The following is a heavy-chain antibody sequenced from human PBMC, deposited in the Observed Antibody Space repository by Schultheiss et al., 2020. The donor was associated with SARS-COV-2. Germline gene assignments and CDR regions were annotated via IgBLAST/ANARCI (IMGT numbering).Heavy chain of an antibody. CDR3: ARDTYYDILTGHRAYYYYGMDV. CDR1: GYTFTSYG. Sequence: ASVKVSCKASGYTFTSYGISWVRQAPGQGLEWMGWIIPIFGTANYAQKLQGRVTMTTDTSTSTAYMELRSLRSDDTAVYYCARDTYYDILTGHRAYYYYGMDVWGQGTTVTVSS. J-gene: IGHJ6*02. D-gene: IGHD3-9*01. V-gene: IGHV1-18*01. CDR2: IIPIFGTA.